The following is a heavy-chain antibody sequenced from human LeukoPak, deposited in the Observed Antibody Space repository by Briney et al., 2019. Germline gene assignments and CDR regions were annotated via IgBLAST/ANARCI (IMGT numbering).Heavy chain of an antibody. Sequence: PGGSLRLSCAASGFTFNSYWMSWVRQAPGKGLEWVSDISGSGGSTYYADSVKGRFTISRDNSKNTLYLQMNSLRAEDTAVYYCAKRIQSAMATGYWGQGTLVTVSS. J-gene: IGHJ4*02. CDR2: ISGSGGST. CDR3: AKRIQSAMATGY. V-gene: IGHV3-23*01. CDR1: GFTFNSYW. D-gene: IGHD5-18*01.